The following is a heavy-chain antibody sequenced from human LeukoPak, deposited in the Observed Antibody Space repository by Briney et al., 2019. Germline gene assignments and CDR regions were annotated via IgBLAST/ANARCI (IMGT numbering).Heavy chain of an antibody. Sequence: GGSLRLSCAASGFTFSSYAMYWVRQAPGKGLEWMAIISYDGDDKYYSDSVKGRFTVSRDNSKNTLYLQMNSLRAEDTAVYYCARGDLVVTLEGPIDYWGQGTLVTVSS. J-gene: IGHJ4*02. D-gene: IGHD2-21*02. CDR3: ARGDLVVTLEGPIDY. V-gene: IGHV3-30*04. CDR2: ISYDGDDK. CDR1: GFTFSSYA.